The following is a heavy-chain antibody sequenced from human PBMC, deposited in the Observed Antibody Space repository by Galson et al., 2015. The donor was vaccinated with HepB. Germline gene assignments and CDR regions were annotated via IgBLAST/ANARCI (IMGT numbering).Heavy chain of an antibody. D-gene: IGHD3-10*01. Sequence: SLRLSCAASGFTFSDYYMSWIRQAPGKGLEWVSYISSSSSYTNYADSVKGRFTISRDNAKNSLYLQMNSLGAEDTAVYYCARDYYGSGSYLYYYYYYGMDVWGQGTTVTVSS. CDR3: ARDYYGSGSYLYYYYYYGMDV. J-gene: IGHJ6*02. CDR2: ISSSSSYT. CDR1: GFTFSDYY. V-gene: IGHV3-11*05.